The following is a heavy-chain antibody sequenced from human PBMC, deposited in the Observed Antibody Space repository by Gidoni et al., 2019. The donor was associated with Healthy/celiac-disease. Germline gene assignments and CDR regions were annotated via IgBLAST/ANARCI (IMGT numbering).Heavy chain of an antibody. CDR1: GYSFTRYW. Sequence: GKKPGESLRISCKGSGYSFTRYWISWVRQMPGKGLEWMGRIDPSASYTNYSPSFQAHVTISADKSISTAYLQWSSLKASDTAMYYCARRYDSGSAPLDYWGQGTLVTVSS. CDR2: IDPSASYT. CDR3: ARRYDSGSAPLDY. J-gene: IGHJ4*02. V-gene: IGHV5-10-1*01. D-gene: IGHD3-10*01.